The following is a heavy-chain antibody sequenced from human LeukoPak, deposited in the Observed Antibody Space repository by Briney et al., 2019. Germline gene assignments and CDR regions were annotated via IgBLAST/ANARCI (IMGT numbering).Heavy chain of an antibody. Sequence: ASVKVSCKASGGTFSSYAISWVRQAPGQGLEWMGIINPSGGSTSYAQKFQGRVTMTRDMSTSTVYMELSSLRSEDTAVYYCARGLSFDPWGQGTLVTVSS. CDR2: INPSGGST. CDR3: ARGLSFDP. D-gene: IGHD2/OR15-2a*01. V-gene: IGHV1-46*01. CDR1: GGTFSSYA. J-gene: IGHJ5*02.